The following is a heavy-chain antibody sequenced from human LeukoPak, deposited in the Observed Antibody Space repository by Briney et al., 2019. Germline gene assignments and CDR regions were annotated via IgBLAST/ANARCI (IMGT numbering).Heavy chain of an antibody. J-gene: IGHJ4*02. CDR2: MNPNSGNT. V-gene: IGHV1-8*01. CDR1: GNTFTSYD. Sequence: GASVKVSCKASGNTFTSYDINWVRQATGQGLEWMGWMNPNSGNTGYAQKFQGRVTMTRNTSISTAYMELSSLRSEDTAVYYCARGRYNSGWDDYWGQGTLVTVSS. CDR3: ARGRYNSGWDDY. D-gene: IGHD6-19*01.